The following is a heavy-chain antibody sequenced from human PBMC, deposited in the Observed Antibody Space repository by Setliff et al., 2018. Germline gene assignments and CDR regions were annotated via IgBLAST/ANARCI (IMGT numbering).Heavy chain of an antibody. V-gene: IGHV4-31*03. CDR2: IYYSGYT. Sequence: SETLSLTCTVSGGSISGSGYYWSWIRQHPVKGLEWIGYIYYSGYTYYNPSLKSRAIISVDTSKSQFSLMLTSMTAADTAVYFCARAPGDSFPYNWFDPWGQGTLVTVS. CDR1: GGSISGSGYY. CDR3: ARAPGDSFPYNWFDP. J-gene: IGHJ5*02. D-gene: IGHD3-16*01.